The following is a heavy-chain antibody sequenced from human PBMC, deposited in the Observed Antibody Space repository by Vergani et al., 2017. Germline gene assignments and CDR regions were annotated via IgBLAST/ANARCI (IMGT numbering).Heavy chain of an antibody. D-gene: IGHD3-10*01. J-gene: IGHJ4*02. CDR3: ARSRIYYGAGSPDY. CDR2: VSFRGDT. V-gene: IGHV4-61*08. CDR1: GDSISSGVYY. Sequence: QVQLQESGPGLVKSSETLSLTCSVSGDSISSGVYYWNWIRQHPGKGLEWMGYVSFRGDTLYDPSVKGRMTISLNTSSNQFSLYLTSVTAADTAVYYCARSRIYYGAGSPDYWGQGTLVTVSS.